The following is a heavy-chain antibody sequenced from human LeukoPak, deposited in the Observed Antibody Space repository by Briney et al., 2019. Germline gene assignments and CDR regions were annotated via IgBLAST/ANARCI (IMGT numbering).Heavy chain of an antibody. J-gene: IGHJ6*04. CDR3: AKDIVVVPAAMVGYYYYYGMDV. CDR2: ISGSGGST. CDR1: GFTFSSYA. D-gene: IGHD2-2*01. V-gene: IGHV3-23*01. Sequence: GGSLRLSCAASGFTFSSYAMSWVRQAPGKGLEWVSAISGSGGSTYYADSVKGRFTISRDNSKNTLYLQMNSLRAEDTAVYYCAKDIVVVPAAMVGYYYYYGMDVWGKETTVTVSS.